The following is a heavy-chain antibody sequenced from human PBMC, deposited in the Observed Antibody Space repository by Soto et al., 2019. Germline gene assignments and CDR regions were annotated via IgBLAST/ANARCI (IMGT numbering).Heavy chain of an antibody. CDR3: ARHLTYCSAGSCYSDFPYYGMDV. CDR2: IKYSGST. D-gene: IGHD2-15*01. CDR1: GGSLSSSRCH. V-gene: IGHV4-39*01. Sequence: PSETLSLTCTVSGGSLSSSRCHWGWIRQPPGKGLEWIASIKYSGSTYYNPSLKSRVTISVDTSKNQFSLKLSSVTAADTAVYYCARHLTYCSAGSCYSDFPYYGMDVWGQGTTVTVSS. J-gene: IGHJ6*02.